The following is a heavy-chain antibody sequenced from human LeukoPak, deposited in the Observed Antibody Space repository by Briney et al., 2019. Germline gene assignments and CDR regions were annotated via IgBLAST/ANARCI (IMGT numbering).Heavy chain of an antibody. V-gene: IGHV3-30*02. CDR1: GFTFSSYG. CDR3: AKDRRSSGWYLVAY. Sequence: PGGSLRLSCAASGFTFSSYGMHWVRQAPGKGLEWVAFIRYDGSNKYYAASVKGRFTISRDNSKNTLYLQMNSLRAEDTAVYYCAKDRRSSGWYLVAYWGQGTLVTVSS. J-gene: IGHJ4*02. CDR2: IRYDGSNK. D-gene: IGHD6-19*01.